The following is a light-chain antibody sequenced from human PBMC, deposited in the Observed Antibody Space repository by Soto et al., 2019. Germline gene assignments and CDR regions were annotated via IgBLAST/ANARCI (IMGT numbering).Light chain of an antibody. J-gene: IGLJ2*01. CDR2: DVF. Sequence: QSALTQPASASGSPGQSVTISCSGTSSDVGGYDYVSWYQQHPGKAPKHMVYDVFKRPSGVPDRFSGSKSGNTASLTVFGLQAEDEADYYCSSYAGSNNFVFGGGTKLTVL. CDR1: SSDVGGYDY. V-gene: IGLV2-8*01. CDR3: SSYAGSNNFV.